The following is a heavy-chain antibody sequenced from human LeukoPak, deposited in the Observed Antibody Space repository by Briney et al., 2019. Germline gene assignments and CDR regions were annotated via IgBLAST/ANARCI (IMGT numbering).Heavy chain of an antibody. V-gene: IGHV3-30*18. D-gene: IGHD1-26*01. J-gene: IGHJ4*02. CDR3: AKDSNSGGSSPPAFDY. CDR1: GFTFSSYG. Sequence: GRSLRLSCAASGFTFSSYGMHWVRQAPGKGLEWVAVISYDGSNKYYADSVKGRFTISRDNSKNTLYLQMNSLRAEDTAVYYCAKDSNSGGSSPPAFDYWGQGTLVTVSS. CDR2: ISYDGSNK.